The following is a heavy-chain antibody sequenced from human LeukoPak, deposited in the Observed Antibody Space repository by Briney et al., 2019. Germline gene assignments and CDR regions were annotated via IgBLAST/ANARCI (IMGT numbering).Heavy chain of an antibody. CDR1: GGSISSYY. V-gene: IGHV4-59*12. D-gene: IGHD3-10*01. CDR3: ARDRMVRGVGLKYYYYGMDL. J-gene: IGHJ6*04. CDR2: IYYSGST. Sequence: SETLSLTCTVSGGSISSYYWSWIRQPPGKGLEWIGYIYYSGSTNYNPSLKSRVTISVDTSKNQFSLKLSSVTAADTAVYYCARDRMVRGVGLKYYYYGMDLWGKGTTVTVSS.